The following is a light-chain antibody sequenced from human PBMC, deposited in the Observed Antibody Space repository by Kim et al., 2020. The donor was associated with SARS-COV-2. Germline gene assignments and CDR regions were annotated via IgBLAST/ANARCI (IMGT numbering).Light chain of an antibody. Sequence: VSPGQTARITCSGDALPKEYAYWYQQKPGQAPVLVIYKDSERRSGIPERFSGSSSGTIVTLTISGVQAEDEADYYCQSADSSGTWVFGGGTQLTVL. CDR3: QSADSSGTWV. V-gene: IGLV3-25*03. CDR1: ALPKEY. CDR2: KDS. J-gene: IGLJ3*02.